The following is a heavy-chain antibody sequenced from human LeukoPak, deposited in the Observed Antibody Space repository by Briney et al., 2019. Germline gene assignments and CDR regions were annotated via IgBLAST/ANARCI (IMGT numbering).Heavy chain of an antibody. Sequence: GESLKISCKGSGYSFTNYWIGWVRQMPGKGLEWMGIIYPGDSDTRYSPSFKGQVTISADKSISTAYLQWSSLKASDSAMYYCARLTYYYDSSGYPDAFDIWGQGTMVTVSS. CDR3: ARLTYYYDSSGYPDAFDI. CDR2: IYPGDSDT. CDR1: GYSFTNYW. D-gene: IGHD3-22*01. V-gene: IGHV5-51*01. J-gene: IGHJ3*02.